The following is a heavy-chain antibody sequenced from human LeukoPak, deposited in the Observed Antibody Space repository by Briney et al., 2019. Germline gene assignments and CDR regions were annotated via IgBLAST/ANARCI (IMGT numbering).Heavy chain of an antibody. V-gene: IGHV4-59*01. CDR1: GGSISSYY. J-gene: IGHJ6*02. CDR3: ARDSSSPGGYYYGMDV. Sequence: SETLSLTCTVSGGSISSYYRSWIRQPPGKGLEWIGYIYYSGSTNYNPSLKSRVTISVDTSKNQFSLKLSSVTAADTAVYYCARDSSSPGGYYYGMDVWGQGTTVTVSS. CDR2: IYYSGST. D-gene: IGHD6-6*01.